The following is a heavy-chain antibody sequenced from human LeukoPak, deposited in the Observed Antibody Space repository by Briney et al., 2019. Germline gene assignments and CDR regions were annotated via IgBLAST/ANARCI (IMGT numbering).Heavy chain of an antibody. D-gene: IGHD3-10*01. CDR3: ATNILVRDIINWFDP. Sequence: ASVKVSCKASGYSFADYYMHWVRQAPGQGLEWMGWIKPNSGGTRSAQKFQGRVAMTRDTSISTAYMELSSLRYDDTAVYYCATNILVRDIINWFDPWGQGTLVTVSS. V-gene: IGHV1-2*02. CDR2: IKPNSGGT. CDR1: GYSFADYY. J-gene: IGHJ5*02.